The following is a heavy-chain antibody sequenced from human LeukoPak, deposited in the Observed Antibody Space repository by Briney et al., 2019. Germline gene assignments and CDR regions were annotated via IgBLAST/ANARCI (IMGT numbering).Heavy chain of an antibody. CDR3: ARGLVYYGSGSYPSFDY. J-gene: IGHJ4*02. D-gene: IGHD3-10*01. CDR1: GGSFSGYY. Sequence: SETLSLTCAVYGGSFSGYYGSWIRQPPGKGLEWIGEINHSGSTNYNPSLKSRVTISVDTSKNQFSLKLSSVTAADTAVYYCARGLVYYGSGSYPSFDYWGQGTLVTVSS. V-gene: IGHV4-34*01. CDR2: INHSGST.